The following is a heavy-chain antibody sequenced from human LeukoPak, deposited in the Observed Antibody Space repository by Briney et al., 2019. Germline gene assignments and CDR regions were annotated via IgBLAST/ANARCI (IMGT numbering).Heavy chain of an antibody. CDR2: IKHSGGST. CDR1: GDILNSYH. Sequence: GASVKVSCTASGDILNSYHIHWVRQAPRQGLEWMGIIKHSGGSTTYAQKFQGRLTMTRDTSTGTVNMELSSLTSEDTAVYYCARDFSWSVDYWGQGALVTVSS. V-gene: IGHV1-46*02. CDR3: ARDFSWSVDY. D-gene: IGHD6-13*01. J-gene: IGHJ4*02.